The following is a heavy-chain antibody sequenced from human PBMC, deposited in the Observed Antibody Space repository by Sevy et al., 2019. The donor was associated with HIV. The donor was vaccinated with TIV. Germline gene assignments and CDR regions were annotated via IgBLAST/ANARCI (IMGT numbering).Heavy chain of an antibody. CDR2: ILYDGSNK. Sequence: GGSLRLSCVGSGFTFSRHAMHWVRQAPGKGLEWVAVILYDGSNKYYADSVKGRFTISRDIAKNTLHLQMNSLRAEDTAVYYCARDLEFYDYGDYGPAFMPDYWGQGTLVTVSS. J-gene: IGHJ4*02. V-gene: IGHV3-30-3*01. CDR3: ARDLEFYDYGDYGPAFMPDY. CDR1: GFTFSRHA. D-gene: IGHD4-17*01.